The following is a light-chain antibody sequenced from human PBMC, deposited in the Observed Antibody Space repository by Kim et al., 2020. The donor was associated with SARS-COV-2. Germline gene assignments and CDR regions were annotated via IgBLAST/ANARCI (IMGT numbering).Light chain of an antibody. CDR1: SSDVGGYNY. CDR3: CSYAGTYTWV. CDR2: DVI. V-gene: IGLV2-11*01. Sequence: QSALTQPRSVSGSPGQSITISCTGTSSDVGGYNYVAWYQLHPGKTPKLMIYDVIKRPSGVPDRFSASKSGNTASLTISSLRAEDEADYYCCSYAGTYTWVFGGGTKLTVL. J-gene: IGLJ3*02.